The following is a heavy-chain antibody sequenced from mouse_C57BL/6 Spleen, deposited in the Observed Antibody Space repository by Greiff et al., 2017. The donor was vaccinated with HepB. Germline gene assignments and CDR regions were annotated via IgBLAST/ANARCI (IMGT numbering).Heavy chain of an antibody. J-gene: IGHJ2*01. Sequence: QVQLKQPGAELVRPGSSVKLSCKASGYTFTSYWMHWVKQRPIQGLEWIGNIDPSDSETHYNQKFKDKATLTVDKSSSTAYMQLSSLTSEDSAVYYCARSAYGSGGYWGQGTTLTVSS. CDR1: GYTFTSYW. CDR3: ARSAYGSGGY. CDR2: IDPSDSET. D-gene: IGHD1-1*01. V-gene: IGHV1-52*01.